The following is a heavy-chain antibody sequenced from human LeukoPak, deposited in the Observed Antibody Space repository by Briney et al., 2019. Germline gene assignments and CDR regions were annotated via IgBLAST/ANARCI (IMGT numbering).Heavy chain of an antibody. J-gene: IGHJ4*02. CDR3: AKARDSAAAGTDY. Sequence: GGSLRLSCAASGRTFSNYAMSWVRQAPGKGLEWVSTTSGVTTYYADSVKGRFTISRDNSMNTLYLQMDSLRAEDTAVYYCAKARDSAAAGTDYWGQGTLVTVSS. V-gene: IGHV3-23*01. CDR1: GRTFSNYA. D-gene: IGHD6-13*01. CDR2: TSGVTT.